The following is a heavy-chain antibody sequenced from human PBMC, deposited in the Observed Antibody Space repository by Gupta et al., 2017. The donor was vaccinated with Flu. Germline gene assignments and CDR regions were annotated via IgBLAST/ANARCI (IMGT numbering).Heavy chain of an antibody. CDR3: ATDYDSSGYQT. CDR1: GFTFSSYS. V-gene: IGHV3-48*01. D-gene: IGHD3-22*01. Sequence: EVQLVESGGGLVQPGGSLRLSCAASGFTFSSYSLNWVRQVPGKGLEWVSDISSSSRTIYDADSVKGRFTISRDNAKNSGYLQMNSLRVEDTAVYYGATDYDSSGYQTWGQGTMVTVYS. CDR2: ISSSSRTI. J-gene: IGHJ5*02.